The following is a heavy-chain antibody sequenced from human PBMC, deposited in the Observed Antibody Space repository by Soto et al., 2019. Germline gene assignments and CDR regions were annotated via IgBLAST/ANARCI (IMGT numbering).Heavy chain of an antibody. Sequence: VQLLQSGGGLVQPGGSLRLSCAASGFTFFSYAMSWVRQAPGEGLEWVSAISGDATRTYYADSVKGRFTISRDNSKNTLFLQMNSLRDEDTAFYYCAKEMSFGRPYDYWGQGTLVTVS. CDR1: GFTFFSYA. CDR2: ISGDATRT. CDR3: AKEMSFGRPYDY. V-gene: IGHV3-23*01. J-gene: IGHJ4*02. D-gene: IGHD3-3*01.